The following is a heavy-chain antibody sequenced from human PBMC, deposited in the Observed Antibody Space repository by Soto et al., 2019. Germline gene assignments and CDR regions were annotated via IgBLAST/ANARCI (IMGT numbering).Heavy chain of an antibody. CDR2: IYYSGST. Sequence: SETLSLTCTVSGGSISSGGYYWSWIRQHPGKGLEWIGYIYYSGSTYYNPSLKSRVTISVDTSKNQFSLNLSSVTAADTAVYYCARSTDSSGWRFDSWGQGTQVTVSS. V-gene: IGHV4-31*03. J-gene: IGHJ4*02. CDR1: GGSISSGGYY. CDR3: ARSTDSSGWRFDS. D-gene: IGHD6-25*01.